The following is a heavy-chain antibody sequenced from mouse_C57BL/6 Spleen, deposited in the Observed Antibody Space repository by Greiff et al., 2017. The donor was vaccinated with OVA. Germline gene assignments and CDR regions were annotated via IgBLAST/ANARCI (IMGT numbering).Heavy chain of an antibody. J-gene: IGHJ1*03. CDR3: ARHSSSLGNWYFDV. Sequence: DVHLVESGGGLVQPGGSLKLSCAASGFTFSDYYMYWVRQTPEKRLEWVAYISNGGGSTYYPDTVKGRFTISRDNAKNTLYLQMSRLKSEDTAMYYCARHSSSLGNWYFDVWGTGTTVTVSS. D-gene: IGHD3-1*01. CDR1: GFTFSDYY. V-gene: IGHV5-12*01. CDR2: ISNGGGST.